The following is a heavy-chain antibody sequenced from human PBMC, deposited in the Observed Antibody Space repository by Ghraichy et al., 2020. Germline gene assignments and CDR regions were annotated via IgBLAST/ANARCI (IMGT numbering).Heavy chain of an antibody. J-gene: IGHJ5*02. V-gene: IGHV5-10-1*01. CDR2: IDPSDSYT. Sequence: GESLNISCKGSGYSFTSYWISWVRQMPGKGLEWMGRIDPSDSYTNYSPSFQGHVTISADKSISTAYLQWSSLKASDTAMYYCARHKAGTESLKHGLFSGSGSYRWFDPWGQGTLVTVSS. CDR1: GYSFTSYW. CDR3: ARHKAGTESLKHGLFSGSGSYRWFDP. D-gene: IGHD3-10*01.